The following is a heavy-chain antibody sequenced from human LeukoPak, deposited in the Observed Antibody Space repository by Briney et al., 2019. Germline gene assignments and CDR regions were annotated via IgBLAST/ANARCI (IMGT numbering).Heavy chain of an antibody. D-gene: IGHD5-18*01. Sequence: GGSLRLSCAASGFTFSSYGMHWVRQAPGKGLERVAVISYDGSNKYYADSVKGRFTISRDNSKNTLYLQMNSLRAEDTAVYYCAKEREVLDTAMVTYYFDYWGQGTLVTVSS. J-gene: IGHJ4*02. V-gene: IGHV3-30*18. CDR2: ISYDGSNK. CDR3: AKEREVLDTAMVTYYFDY. CDR1: GFTFSSYG.